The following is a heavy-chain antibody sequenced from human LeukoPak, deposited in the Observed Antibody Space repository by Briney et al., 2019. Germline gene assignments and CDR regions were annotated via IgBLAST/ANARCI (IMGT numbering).Heavy chain of an antibody. J-gene: IGHJ4*02. V-gene: IGHV3-7*01. D-gene: IGHD5-24*01. CDR2: IKQDGSEK. CDR1: GFTFSSYW. Sequence: GGSLRLSCAASGFTFSSYWMSWVRQAPGKGLEWVANIKQDGSEKYYVDSVKGRFTISRDNDKNSLYLQMNSLRAEDTAVYYCARVRGDGYNNLNFDYWGQGTLVTVSS. CDR3: ARVRGDGYNNLNFDY.